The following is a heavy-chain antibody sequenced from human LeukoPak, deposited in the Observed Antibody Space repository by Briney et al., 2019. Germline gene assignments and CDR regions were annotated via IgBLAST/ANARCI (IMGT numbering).Heavy chain of an antibody. V-gene: IGHV3-74*01. CDR1: GFTFSSYW. CDR2: INSDGSST. Sequence: PGGSLRLSCAASGFTFSSYWMHWVRQAPGKGLVWVSRINSDGSSTSYADSVKGRFTISRDNAKNTLYLQMNSLRAEDTAAYYCARMIVGADYFDYWGQGTLVTVSS. D-gene: IGHD1-26*01. CDR3: ARMIVGADYFDY. J-gene: IGHJ4*02.